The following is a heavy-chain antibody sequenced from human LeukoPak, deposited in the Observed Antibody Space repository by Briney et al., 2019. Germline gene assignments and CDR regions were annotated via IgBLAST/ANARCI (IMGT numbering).Heavy chain of an antibody. CDR1: GFTFSSYG. D-gene: IGHD6-13*01. CDR2: IWYDGSNK. Sequence: GGSLRLSCAASGFTFSSYGMHWVRQAPGKGLEWVAVIWYDGSNKYYADSVKGRFTISRDNSKNTLYLQMNSLRAEDTAVYYCARAGGSSSWYAVESDWFDPWGQGTLVTASS. CDR3: ARAGGSSSWYAVESDWFDP. V-gene: IGHV3-33*01. J-gene: IGHJ5*02.